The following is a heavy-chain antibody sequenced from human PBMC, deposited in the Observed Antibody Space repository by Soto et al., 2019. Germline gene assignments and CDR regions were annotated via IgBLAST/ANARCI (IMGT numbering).Heavy chain of an antibody. CDR2: LTGSGDDT. D-gene: IGHD2-21*02. V-gene: IGHV3-23*01. CDR1: GFSFSPDD. J-gene: IGHJ6*02. CDR3: AREARPDVLRDLLIRQRAKIWGGDPARATGHYSYGMDV. Sequence: GGSLRLSCVASGFSFSPDDMNWVRQAPGKGLEWVAGLTGSGDDTYYADSVKGRFTISRVNSKNILYLQMNNLRVDDTAVYFCAREARPDVLRDLLIRQRAKIWGGDPARATGHYSYGMDVWGQGTTVTVSS.